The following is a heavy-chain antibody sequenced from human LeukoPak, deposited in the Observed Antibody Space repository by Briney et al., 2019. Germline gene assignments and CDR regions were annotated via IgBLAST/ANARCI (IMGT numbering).Heavy chain of an antibody. D-gene: IGHD3-16*01. CDR3: ASQSGGRLGADAFDI. J-gene: IGHJ3*02. CDR2: IYFSGST. V-gene: IGHV4-30-4*01. CDR1: GGSISSGAYY. Sequence: SQTLSLTCTVSGGSISSGAYYWSWIRHPPGKGLEWIGYIYFSGSTYYNPSLKRRVTISADTSKNQFSLKLSSVTAADTAVYYCASQSGGRLGADAFDIWGQGTMVTVSS.